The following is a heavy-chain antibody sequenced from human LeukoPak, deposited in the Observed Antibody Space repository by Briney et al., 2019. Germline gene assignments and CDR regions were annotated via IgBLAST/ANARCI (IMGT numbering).Heavy chain of an antibody. CDR1: GGSFSGYY. D-gene: IGHD3-10*01. CDR2: INHSGST. J-gene: IGHJ4*02. V-gene: IGHV4-34*01. Sequence: SETLSLTCAVYGGSFSGYYWSWIRQPPGKGLEWIGEINHSGSTNYNPSLKSRVTISVDTSKNQFSLKLSSVTAADTAVYYCARTLTSVNYYARDYWGQGTLVTVSS. CDR3: ARTLTSVNYYARDY.